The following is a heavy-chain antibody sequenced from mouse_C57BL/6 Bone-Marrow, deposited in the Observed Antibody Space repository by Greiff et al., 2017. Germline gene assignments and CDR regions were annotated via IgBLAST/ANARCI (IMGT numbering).Heavy chain of an antibody. CDR1: GFNIKDDY. CDR2: IDPENGDT. V-gene: IGHV14-4*01. CDR3: TTRWEMFAY. D-gene: IGHD1-1*02. Sequence: VQLQQSGAELVRPGASVKLSCTASGFNIKDDYMHWVKQRPEQGLEWIGWIDPENGDTEYASKFQGKATITADTSSNTAYLQLSSLTSEDTAVYYCTTRWEMFAYWGQGTLVTVSA. J-gene: IGHJ3*01.